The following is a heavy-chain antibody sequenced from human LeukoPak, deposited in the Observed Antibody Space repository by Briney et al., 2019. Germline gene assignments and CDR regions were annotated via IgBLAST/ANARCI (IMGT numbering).Heavy chain of an antibody. CDR2: IYSGGST. CDR1: GFTVSSNY. V-gene: IGHV3-53*01. Sequence: GGSLRLSCAASGFTVSSNYMSWVRQAPGKGLEWVSVIYSGGSTYYADSVKGRFTISRDNSKNTLYLQMNSLRAEDTAVYYCAKEMRPNYYDSSGDDYWGQGTLVTVSS. D-gene: IGHD3-22*01. CDR3: AKEMRPNYYDSSGDDY. J-gene: IGHJ4*02.